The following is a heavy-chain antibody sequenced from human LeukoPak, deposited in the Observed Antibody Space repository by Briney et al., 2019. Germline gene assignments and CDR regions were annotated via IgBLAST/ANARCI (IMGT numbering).Heavy chain of an antibody. CDR1: GFTFSSYA. J-gene: IGHJ4*02. Sequence: GGSLRLSCAASGFTFSSYAMHWVRQAPDKGLEWVAVISYDGSNKYYADSVKGRFTISRDNSKNTLYLQMNSLRAEDTAVYYCARDYRYWGQGTLVTVSS. CDR2: ISYDGSNK. CDR3: ARDYRY. D-gene: IGHD3-16*02. V-gene: IGHV3-30*04.